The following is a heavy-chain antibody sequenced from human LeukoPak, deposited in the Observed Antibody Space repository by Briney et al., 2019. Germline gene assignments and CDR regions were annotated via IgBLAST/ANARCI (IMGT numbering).Heavy chain of an antibody. J-gene: IGHJ3*01. D-gene: IGHD3-10*01. CDR1: GFTFSNAW. V-gene: IGHV3-9*01. CDR3: VKEENPYGSGFDAFDL. CDR2: ITWNSGEI. Sequence: GGSLRLSCAASGFTFSNAWMSWVRQAPGKGLEWVSGITWNSGEIDYADSVKGRFTISRDSATKSVYLQMNSLTTEDTALYYCVKEENPYGSGFDAFDLWGQGTMVTVSS.